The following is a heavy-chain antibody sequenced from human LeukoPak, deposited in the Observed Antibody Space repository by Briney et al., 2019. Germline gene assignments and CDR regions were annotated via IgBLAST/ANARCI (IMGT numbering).Heavy chain of an antibody. CDR2: ISYDGSNK. J-gene: IGHJ4*02. CDR3: ARATPWELLA. D-gene: IGHD1-26*01. V-gene: IGHV3-30-3*01. CDR1: GFTFSSYA. Sequence: PGGSLRLSCAASGFTFSSYAMHWVRQAPGKGLEWVAVISYDGSNKYYADSVKGRFTISRDNSKNTLYLQMNSLRAEDTAVYYCARATPWELLAWGQGTLVTVPS.